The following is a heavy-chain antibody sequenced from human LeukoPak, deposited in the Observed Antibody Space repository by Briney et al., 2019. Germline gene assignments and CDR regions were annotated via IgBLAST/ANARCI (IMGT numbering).Heavy chain of an antibody. CDR2: ISGSGGST. D-gene: IGHD3-3*02. J-gene: IGHJ6*02. V-gene: IGHV3-23*01. CDR1: GFTFSSYW. CDR3: AKTAFLEWLSTLPISEYYYGMDV. Sequence: PGGSLRLSCAASGFTFSSYWMHWVRQAPGKGLEWVSAISGSGGSTYYADSVKGRFTISRDNSKNTLYLQMNSLRAEDTAVYYCAKTAFLEWLSTLPISEYYYGMDVWGQGTTVTVSS.